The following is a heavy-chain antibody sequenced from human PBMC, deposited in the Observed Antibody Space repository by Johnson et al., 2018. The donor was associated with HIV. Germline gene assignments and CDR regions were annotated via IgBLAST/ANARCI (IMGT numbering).Heavy chain of an antibody. V-gene: IGHV3-11*04. CDR3: ARESTSWGGEYVGYGLDM. D-gene: IGHD5-18*01. CDR1: GFTFDKSY. J-gene: IGHJ3*02. Sequence: QVQLVESGGGLVQPGGSLRLSCAASGFTFDKSYMDWIRQAPGKGLEWVAHSSSSGSIIYYADSVKGRFTISRDNAKKSLFLQMNSLRVDDTAVYYCARESTSWGGEYVGYGLDMWGQGTTVTVSS. CDR2: SSSSGSII.